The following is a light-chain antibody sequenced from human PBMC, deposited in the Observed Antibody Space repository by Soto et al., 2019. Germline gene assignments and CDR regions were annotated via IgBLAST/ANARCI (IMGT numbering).Light chain of an antibody. V-gene: IGKV1-5*01. CDR1: QSISTW. CDR3: QQYNSFSGVT. J-gene: IGKJ3*01. Sequence: DIQMTQSPSTLSASVGDRVTITCRASQSISTWLAWYQQKPGKAPKLLIYDASILESGVPSRLSGSGSGTEFTLTISSLQPDDFATYYCQQYNSFSGVTFGPGTKVDI. CDR2: DAS.